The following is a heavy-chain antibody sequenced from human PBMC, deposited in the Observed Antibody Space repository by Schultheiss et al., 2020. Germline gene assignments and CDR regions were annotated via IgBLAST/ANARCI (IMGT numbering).Heavy chain of an antibody. CDR2: IYTSGST. CDR1: GGSISSYY. D-gene: IGHD6-19*01. V-gene: IGHV4-59*01. Sequence: SETLSLTCTVSGGSISSYYWSWIRQPPGKGLEWIGSIYTSGSTNYNPSLKSRVTISVDTSKNQFSLKLSSVTAADTAVFYCARDVAVAERGGPDAFDIWGQGTMVTVSS. J-gene: IGHJ3*02. CDR3: ARDVAVAERGGPDAFDI.